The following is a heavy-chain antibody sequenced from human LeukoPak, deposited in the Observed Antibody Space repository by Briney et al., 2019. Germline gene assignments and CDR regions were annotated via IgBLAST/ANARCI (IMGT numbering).Heavy chain of an antibody. D-gene: IGHD6-6*01. CDR2: ISAYNGNT. CDR3: ARGREQLVFYYYYYMDV. J-gene: IGHJ6*03. V-gene: IGHV1-18*01. CDR1: GYTFTSYG. Sequence: ASVKVSCKASGYTFTSYGISWVRQAPGQGLEWMGWISAYNGNTNYAQKLQGRVTMTTDTSTSTAYMELRSLRSDDTAVYYCARGREQLVFYYYYYMDVWGKGTTVTVSS.